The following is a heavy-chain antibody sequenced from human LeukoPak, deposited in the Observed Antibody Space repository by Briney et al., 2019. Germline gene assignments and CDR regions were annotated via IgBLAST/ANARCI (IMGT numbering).Heavy chain of an antibody. D-gene: IGHD4-17*01. J-gene: IGHJ4*02. CDR3: ARDYGDLRFDY. Sequence: KPSETLSLTCTVSGGPISTYYWSWIRQPPGKGLECLGNIYYTGRTNYNPSLKGRVTISVDTSKNQFSLKLSSVTAADTAVYYCARDYGDLRFDYWGQGTLVTVSS. CDR1: GGPISTYY. CDR2: IYYTGRT. V-gene: IGHV4-59*01.